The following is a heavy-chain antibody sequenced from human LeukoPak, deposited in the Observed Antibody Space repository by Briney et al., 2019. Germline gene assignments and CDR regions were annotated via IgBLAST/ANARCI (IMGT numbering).Heavy chain of an antibody. Sequence: PGGSLRLSCAASGFIFSSYEMNWVRQAPGKGLEWVSYISGGGETIYYADSVKGRFTISRDNAKNSLYLQMNSLRAEDTAVYYCAREKGNYWGQGTLVTVSS. J-gene: IGHJ4*02. CDR3: AREKGNY. CDR1: GFIFSSYE. CDR2: ISGGGETI. V-gene: IGHV3-48*03.